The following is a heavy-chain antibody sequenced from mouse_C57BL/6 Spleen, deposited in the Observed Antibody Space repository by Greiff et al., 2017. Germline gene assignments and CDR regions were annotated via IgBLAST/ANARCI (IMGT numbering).Heavy chain of an antibody. CDR1: GYAFSSSW. Sequence: VQLKESGPELVKPGASVKISCKASGYAFSSSWLNWVKQRPGKGLEWIGRIYPGDGDTNYNGKFKGKATLTADKSSSTAYMQLSSLTSEDSAVYFCARNDYDDGFAYWGQGTLVTVSA. CDR2: IYPGDGDT. J-gene: IGHJ3*01. D-gene: IGHD2-4*01. CDR3: ARNDYDDGFAY. V-gene: IGHV1-82*01.